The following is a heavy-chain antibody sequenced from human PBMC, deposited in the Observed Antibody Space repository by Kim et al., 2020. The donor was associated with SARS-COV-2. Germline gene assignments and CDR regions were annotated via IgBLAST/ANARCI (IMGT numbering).Heavy chain of an antibody. J-gene: IGHJ6*03. V-gene: IGHV3-30*01. Sequence: ADSVKGRFTISGDNSKNTLYLQMNSLRAEDTAVYYCARGGQISYYYYMDVWGKGTTVTVSS. D-gene: IGHD3-16*01. CDR3: ARGGQISYYYYMDV.